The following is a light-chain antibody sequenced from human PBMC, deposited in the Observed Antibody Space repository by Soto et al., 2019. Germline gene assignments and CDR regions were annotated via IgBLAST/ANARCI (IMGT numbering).Light chain of an antibody. CDR2: HAS. CDR1: QCLXSD. J-gene: IGKJ5*01. CDR3: QQLKSDTST. V-gene: IGKV1-9*01. Sequence: IQLTQSPSSLSASVGDSVTITCRASQCLXSDFVWYQQKPGKAPKLLXAHASTLQRGGPSRLSGSGSVTDFTLTISSLQPEDFANYYCQQLKSDTSTFGQGTRLEIK.